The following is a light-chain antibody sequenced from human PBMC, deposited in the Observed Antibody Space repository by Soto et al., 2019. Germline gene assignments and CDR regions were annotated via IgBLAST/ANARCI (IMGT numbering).Light chain of an antibody. CDR3: QQYSSTPRT. CDR1: QSVFCSSNNRNC. V-gene: IGKV4-1*01. Sequence: DIVMTQSPDSLAVSLGERATINCKSSQSVFCSSNNRNCLAWYQQKPGQPPKLLIYWASTRESGVPDRFSGSGSGTDFTLTISSLQAEDVAFYYCQQYSSTPRTFGQGTKVEIK. J-gene: IGKJ1*01. CDR2: WAS.